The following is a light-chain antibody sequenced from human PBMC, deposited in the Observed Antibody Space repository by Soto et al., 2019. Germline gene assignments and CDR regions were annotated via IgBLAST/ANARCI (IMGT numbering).Light chain of an antibody. J-gene: IGLJ3*02. CDR1: SSTIGSNY. V-gene: IGLV1-47*01. CDR3: VAWDDNLTRWV. CDR2: RNN. Sequence: QSVLTQPLSASGTPGQRVTISCSGSSSTIGSNYVYWYQQLPGTAPKLLIYRNNQRPSGVPDRFSGSKTGTSGSLAISGLRREDEADYYCVAWDDNLTRWVFGGGTKLTVL.